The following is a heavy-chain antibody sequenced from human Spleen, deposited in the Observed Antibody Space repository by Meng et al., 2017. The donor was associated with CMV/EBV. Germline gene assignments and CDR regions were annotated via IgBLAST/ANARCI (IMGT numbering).Heavy chain of an antibody. CDR2: INHRGST. D-gene: IGHD3-22*01. CDR3: ARVKGYYYDSSGYYRRGWFDP. Sequence: GYSWGWIPQPPGQGLEVIGEINHRGSTNSNPSLKSRVTISVDTSKNQFSLKLSSVTAADTAVYYCARVKGYYYDSSGYYRRGWFDPWGQGTLVTVSS. CDR1: GYS. V-gene: IGHV4-34*01. J-gene: IGHJ5*02.